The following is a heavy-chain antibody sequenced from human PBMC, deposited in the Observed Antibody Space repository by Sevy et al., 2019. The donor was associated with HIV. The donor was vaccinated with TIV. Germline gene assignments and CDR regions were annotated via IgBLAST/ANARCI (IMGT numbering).Heavy chain of an antibody. CDR1: GFTFSNSG. J-gene: IGHJ6*02. D-gene: IGHD2-21*02. CDR2: IWYDGSNK. CDR3: VRGRDLRHYHEMDV. Sequence: QLGGSLRLSCAASGFTFSNSGMHWVRQAPGKGLEWVAVIWYDGSNKYYADSVKGRFTISRDNSKNTLDLQMNSLRVEDTAVYYCVRGRDLRHYHEMDVWGQGTTVTVSS. V-gene: IGHV3-33*01.